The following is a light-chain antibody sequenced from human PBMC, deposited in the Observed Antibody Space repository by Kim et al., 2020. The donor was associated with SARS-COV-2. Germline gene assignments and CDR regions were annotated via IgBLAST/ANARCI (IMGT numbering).Light chain of an antibody. J-gene: IGLJ3*02. Sequence: SSELTQDPAVSVALGQTVRITCQGDSLRSYYASWYQPKPGQAPVLVIYGKNNRPSGIPDRFSGSSSGNTASLTITGAQAEDEADYYCNSRDSSGNHPFGG. V-gene: IGLV3-19*01. CDR3: NSRDSSGNHP. CDR2: GKN. CDR1: SLRSYY.